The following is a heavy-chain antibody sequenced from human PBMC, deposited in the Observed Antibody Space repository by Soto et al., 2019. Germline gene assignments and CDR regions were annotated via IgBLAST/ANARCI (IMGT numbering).Heavy chain of an antibody. CDR1: GCTFSSYW. Sequence: GGALRLSCAASGCTFSSYWMHWVRQAPGKGLVWVSRINSDGSSTSYADSVKGRFTISRDNAKNSLYLQMNSLRDEDTAVYYCARDSVLWCGELLSHLGMDVWGQGTTVTVSS. CDR2: INSDGSST. J-gene: IGHJ6*02. V-gene: IGHV3-74*01. CDR3: ARDSVLWCGELLSHLGMDV. D-gene: IGHD3-10*01.